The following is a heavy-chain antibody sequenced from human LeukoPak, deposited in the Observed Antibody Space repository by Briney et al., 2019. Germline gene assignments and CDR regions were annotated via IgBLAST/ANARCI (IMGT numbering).Heavy chain of an antibody. CDR2: ISGSGGST. Sequence: GGSLRLSCAASGFTFSNYALSWVRQAPGKGLECVSAISGSGGSTYSADSLKGRFTISRDNSKDTLYLQINSLRADDTAVFYCARGGLGSAFDNWGQGTLVTVSS. CDR1: GFTFSNYA. D-gene: IGHD6-19*01. CDR3: ARGGLGSAFDN. V-gene: IGHV3-23*01. J-gene: IGHJ4*02.